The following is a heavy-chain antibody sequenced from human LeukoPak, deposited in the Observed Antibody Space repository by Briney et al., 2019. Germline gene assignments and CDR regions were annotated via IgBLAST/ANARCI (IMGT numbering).Heavy chain of an antibody. CDR2: ISSSGSTK. V-gene: IGHV3-11*04. CDR1: GFTFSDYY. J-gene: IGHJ5*01. Sequence: GGSLRLSCAASGFTFSDYYMSWIRQAPGKGLEYVSLISSSGSTKYYADSVKGRFTISRDNAKNSLYLLMNSLGAEDTAVYYCVRVGRPMTQDNWFDSWGQGTLVTVSS. D-gene: IGHD3-22*01. CDR3: VRVGRPMTQDNWFDS.